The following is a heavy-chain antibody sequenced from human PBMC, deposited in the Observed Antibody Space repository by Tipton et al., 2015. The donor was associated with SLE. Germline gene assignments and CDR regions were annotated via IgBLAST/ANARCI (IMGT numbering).Heavy chain of an antibody. J-gene: IGHJ3*02. Sequence: QSGAEVKKPGSSVKVSCKASGGTFSSYAIGWVRQAPGQGLEWMGGIIPIFGTANYAQKFQGRVTITADESTSTAYMELSSLRSEDRAVYYCARGKLELRRDACDIWGQGTMGTVSS. CDR3: ARGKLELRRDACDI. V-gene: IGHV1-69*01. D-gene: IGHD1-7*01. CDR2: IIPIFGTA. CDR1: GGTFSSYA.